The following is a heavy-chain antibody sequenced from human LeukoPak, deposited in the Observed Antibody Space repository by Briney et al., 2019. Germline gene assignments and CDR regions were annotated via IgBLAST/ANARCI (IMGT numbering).Heavy chain of an antibody. CDR1: GFTFSSYS. CDR2: ISSSSSYI. Sequence: PGGSLRLSCAASGFTFSSYSMNWVRQAPGKGLEWVSSISSSSSYIYYADSVKGRFTISRDNAKNSLYLQMNSLRAEDTAVYYCALFYPHGAYYFDYWGQGTLVTVSS. D-gene: IGHD2/OR15-2a*01. V-gene: IGHV3-21*04. CDR3: ALFYPHGAYYFDY. J-gene: IGHJ4*02.